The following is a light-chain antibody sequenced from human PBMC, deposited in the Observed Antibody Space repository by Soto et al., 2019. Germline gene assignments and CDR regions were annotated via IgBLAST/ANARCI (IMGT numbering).Light chain of an antibody. J-gene: IGLJ1*01. V-gene: IGLV1-47*02. Sequence: QSVLTQPPSASGTAGQVVTISCSGGDSNIGRNSVYWYQHLPRMAPKLLIYSSNQRPSGVPDRFSGSRSGTSASLAIVGLRSEDEAIYYCAAWDASLSACVFGKGTKIT. CDR1: DSNIGRNS. CDR2: SSN. CDR3: AAWDASLSACV.